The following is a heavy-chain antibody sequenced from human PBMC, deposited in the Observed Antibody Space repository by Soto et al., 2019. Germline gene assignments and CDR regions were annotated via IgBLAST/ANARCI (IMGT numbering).Heavy chain of an antibody. Sequence: GSLRLSCTASGFTFFDYAMSLVRHSPFKGLEWVGFIRSKAYGGTTECAASVKGRFTISRDDSKGIAYLQMNSLKTEDTAVYYCTAGKLYPSLDFDYWGQGTLVTVSS. J-gene: IGHJ4*02. CDR1: GFTFFDYA. V-gene: IGHV3-49*04. CDR3: TAGKLYPSLDFDY. D-gene: IGHD2-8*01. CDR2: IRSKAYGGTT.